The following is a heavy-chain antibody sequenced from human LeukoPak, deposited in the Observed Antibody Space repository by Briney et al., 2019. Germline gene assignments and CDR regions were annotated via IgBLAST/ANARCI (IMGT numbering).Heavy chain of an antibody. J-gene: IGHJ6*02. V-gene: IGHV4-34*01. Sequence: SETLSLTCAVYGGSFSGYYWSWIRQPPGKGLEWIGEINHSGSTNYNPSLKSRVTISVDTSKNQFSLKLSPVTAADTAVYYCARGRSLRYFDWPRDITYYYYGMDVWGQGTTVTVSS. CDR1: GGSFSGYY. CDR2: INHSGST. CDR3: ARGRSLRYFDWPRDITYYYYGMDV. D-gene: IGHD3-9*01.